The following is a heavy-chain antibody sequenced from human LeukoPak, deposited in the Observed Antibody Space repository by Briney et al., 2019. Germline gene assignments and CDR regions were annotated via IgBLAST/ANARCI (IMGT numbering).Heavy chain of an antibody. CDR1: GFTFSSYS. CDR3: ARDLGSGWLSLPYAFDI. V-gene: IGHV3-21*01. CDR2: ISSSSSYI. Sequence: GGSLRLSCAASGFTFSSYSMNWVRQAPGRGLEWVSSISSSSSYIYYAASLKGRFTISRDIAKNSLYLQMNSLRAEDTAVYYCARDLGSGWLSLPYAFDIGGQGTMVTVSS. D-gene: IGHD6-19*01. J-gene: IGHJ3*02.